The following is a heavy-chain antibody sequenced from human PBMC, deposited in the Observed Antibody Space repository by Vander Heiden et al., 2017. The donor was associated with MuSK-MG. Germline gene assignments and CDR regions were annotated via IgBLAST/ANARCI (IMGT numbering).Heavy chain of an antibody. Sequence: EVQLLESGGGLVQPGGSLRLSCASSGFTFSSYAMSWLRQAAGKGLEWVSAISGSGGSTYYADSVNGRFTISRDNSKNTLYLQMNSLRAEDTAVYYCAKDALGPAARLGSFGYWGQGTLVTVSS. CDR1: GFTFSSYA. V-gene: IGHV3-23*01. J-gene: IGHJ4*02. CDR2: ISGSGGST. CDR3: AKDALGPAARLGSFGY. D-gene: IGHD2-2*01.